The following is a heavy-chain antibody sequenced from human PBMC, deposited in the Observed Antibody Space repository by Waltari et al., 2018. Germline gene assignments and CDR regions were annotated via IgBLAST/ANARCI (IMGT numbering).Heavy chain of an antibody. CDR1: GGSISRLHYH. V-gene: IGHV4-39*01. J-gene: IGHJ2*01. CDR3: ARPVGGYSGYDSWFFDL. D-gene: IGHD5-12*01. CDR2: IYYGGNT. Sequence: QLQLQESGPGLVKPSETLSLTCRVSGGSISRLHYHRGWIRQPPGKGLEWIGSIYYGGNTYYNPSLQSRVTISVDTSKNQFSLSLSSVTAADTAVYYCARPVGGYSGYDSWFFDLWGRGTLVTVSS.